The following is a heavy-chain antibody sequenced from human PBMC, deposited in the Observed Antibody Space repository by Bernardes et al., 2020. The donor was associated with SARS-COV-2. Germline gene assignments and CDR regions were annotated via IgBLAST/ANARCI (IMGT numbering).Heavy chain of an antibody. Sequence: SETLSLTCTVSGGSISGYYWSWVRQPPGQGLEWIGYLSYDGVSNYSPSLESRVTISIDTSHNEFSLKLSSVTAADTAVYYCARGAGIPQVLDFWARGTLVTVSS. J-gene: IGHJ4*02. CDR3: ARGAGIPQVLDF. CDR1: GGSISGYY. CDR2: LSYDGVS. V-gene: IGHV4-59*01.